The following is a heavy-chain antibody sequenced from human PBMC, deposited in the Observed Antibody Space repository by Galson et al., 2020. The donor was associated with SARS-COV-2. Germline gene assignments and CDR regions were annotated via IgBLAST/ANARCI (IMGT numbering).Heavy chain of an antibody. J-gene: IGHJ6*03. CDR1: GFTFSSYD. CDR3: ARSHTAMVNYSYWYYYMDV. CDR2: IGTAGDT. Sequence: GESLKISCAASGFTFSSYDMHWVRHATGKGLEWVSAIGTAGDTYYPGSVKGRFTISRENAKHSLYLQMNSLRAGDTAVYYGARSHTAMVNYSYWYYYMDVGGRGSTVTVSS. V-gene: IGHV3-13*01. D-gene: IGHD5-18*01.